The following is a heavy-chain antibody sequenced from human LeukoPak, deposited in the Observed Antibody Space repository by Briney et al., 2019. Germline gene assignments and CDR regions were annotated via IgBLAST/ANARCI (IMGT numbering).Heavy chain of an antibody. CDR2: IYYSGST. J-gene: IGHJ4*02. D-gene: IGHD3-22*01. CDR1: GGSVSSGGYY. V-gene: IGHV4-30-4*08. Sequence: SETLSVTCTVSGGSVSSGGYYWSWIRQHPGKGLEWIGYIYYSGSTYYNPSLKSRVTISVDTSKNQFSLKLSSVTAADTAVYYCARGDEDYYDSSGYYSWGQGTLVTVSS. CDR3: ARGDEDYYDSSGYYS.